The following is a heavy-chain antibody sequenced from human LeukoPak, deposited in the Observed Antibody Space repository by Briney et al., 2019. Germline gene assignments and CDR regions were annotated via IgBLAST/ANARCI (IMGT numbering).Heavy chain of an antibody. J-gene: IGHJ4*02. Sequence: SVKVSCKASGGTFSSYAINWVRQAPGQGLEWMGRIIPILDRTSYAQKFQGRVTTTTDESTSTAYMELSSLRSEDTAVYYCARDPFTFGGVIPKIYFDFWGQGTLVTVSS. CDR1: GGTFSSYA. V-gene: IGHV1-69*11. CDR3: ARDPFTFGGVIPKIYFDF. CDR2: IIPILDRT. D-gene: IGHD3-16*02.